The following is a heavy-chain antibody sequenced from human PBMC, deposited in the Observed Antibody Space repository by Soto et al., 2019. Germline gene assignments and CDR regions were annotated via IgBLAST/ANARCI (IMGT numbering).Heavy chain of an antibody. CDR1: GGSVSSGSYY. D-gene: IGHD5-18*01. CDR2: IYYSGST. CDR3: ARISGYSYGLPPYFDY. V-gene: IGHV4-61*01. Sequence: QVQLQESGPGLVKPSETLSLTCTVSGGSVSSGSYYWSWLRQPPGKGLEWIGYIYYSGSTNYNPPLKSRGTISVDTSKNQFSLKLSSVTAADTAVYYCARISGYSYGLPPYFDYWGQGPLVTVSS. J-gene: IGHJ4*02.